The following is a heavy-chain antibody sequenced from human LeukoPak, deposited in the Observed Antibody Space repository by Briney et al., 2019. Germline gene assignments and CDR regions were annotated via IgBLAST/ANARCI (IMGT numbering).Heavy chain of an antibody. J-gene: IGHJ6*02. V-gene: IGHV3-30*18. CDR3: AKDGDSSSWYRTYYYYGMDV. Sequence: PGGSLRLSCAASGFTFSSYGMHWVRQAPGKGLEWVAVISYDGSNKYYADSVKGRFTISRDNSKNTLYPQMNSLRAEDTAVYYCAKDGDSSSWYRTYYYYGMDVWGQGATVTVSS. CDR1: GFTFSSYG. CDR2: ISYDGSNK. D-gene: IGHD6-13*01.